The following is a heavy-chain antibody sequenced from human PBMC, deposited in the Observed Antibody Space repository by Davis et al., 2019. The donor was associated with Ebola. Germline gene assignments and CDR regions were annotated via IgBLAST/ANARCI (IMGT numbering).Heavy chain of an antibody. D-gene: IGHD1-26*01. CDR2: ISSSSSYI. V-gene: IGHV3-21*01. J-gene: IGHJ4*02. CDR1: GFTFSSYS. CDR3: ARDLSGSYLVDY. Sequence: GESLKISCAASGFTFSSYSMNWVRQAPGKGLEWVSSISSSSSYIYYADSVKDRFTISRDNAKNSLYLQMNSLRAEDTAVYYCARDLSGSYLVDYWGQGTLVTVSS.